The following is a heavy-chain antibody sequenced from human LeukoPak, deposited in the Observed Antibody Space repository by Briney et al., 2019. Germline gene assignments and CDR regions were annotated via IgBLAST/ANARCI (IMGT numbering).Heavy chain of an antibody. Sequence: GGSLRLSCAASGFAFSSYEMNWVRQAPGKGLEWVSYISSSDDTTYYADPVKGRFTISRDNAKKSVYLQMNSLRAEDTAVYYCARIYGSGSYWDYWGQGTLVTVSS. J-gene: IGHJ4*02. V-gene: IGHV3-48*03. CDR2: ISSSDDTT. CDR3: ARIYGSGSYWDY. CDR1: GFAFSSYE. D-gene: IGHD3-10*01.